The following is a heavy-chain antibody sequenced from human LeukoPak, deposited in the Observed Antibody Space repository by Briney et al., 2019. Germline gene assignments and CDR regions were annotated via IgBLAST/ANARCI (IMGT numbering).Heavy chain of an antibody. D-gene: IGHD6-19*01. CDR3: ARVQRSSSGWYEAGLDY. J-gene: IGHJ4*02. V-gene: IGHV3-74*01. CDR2: INSDGSIT. Sequence: GGSLRLSCAASGFTFSSYWMYWVRQAPGKGLVWVSHINSDGSITSYAVSVKGRFTISRDNAKNTLYLQMNSLIAEDTAVYYCARVQRSSSGWYEAGLDYWGQGTLVTVSS. CDR1: GFTFSSYW.